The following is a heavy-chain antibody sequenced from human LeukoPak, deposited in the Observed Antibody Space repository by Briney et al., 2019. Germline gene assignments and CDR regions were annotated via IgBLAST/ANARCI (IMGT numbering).Heavy chain of an antibody. CDR2: INPKTGAT. Sequence: GASVKVSCKASGYTFTDYFLHWLRQAPGQGLEWMGWINPKTGATNYAQSFQGRVTMTRDTPITTGNMELNMLTSDDTAVYYCARAYEYGWFDPWGQGTLVTVSS. V-gene: IGHV1-2*02. D-gene: IGHD3-16*01. CDR1: GYTFTDYF. J-gene: IGHJ5*02. CDR3: ARAYEYGWFDP.